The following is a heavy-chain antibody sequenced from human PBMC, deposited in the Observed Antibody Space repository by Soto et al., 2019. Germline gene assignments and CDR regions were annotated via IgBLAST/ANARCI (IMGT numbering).Heavy chain of an antibody. D-gene: IGHD5-18*01. Sequence: GASVKVSCKVSGYTLTEFSMHWVRQAPGKGLEWMGRFDPEDGETIYAQKFQGRVTMTEDTSTDTAYMELSSLRSEDTAVYYCATETHSYGYSFVYWGRGTLVTVSS. J-gene: IGHJ4*02. V-gene: IGHV1-24*01. CDR2: FDPEDGET. CDR1: GYTLTEFS. CDR3: ATETHSYGYSFVY.